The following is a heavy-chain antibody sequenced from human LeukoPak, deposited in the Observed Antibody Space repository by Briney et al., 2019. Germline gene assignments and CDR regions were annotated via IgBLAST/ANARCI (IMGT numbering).Heavy chain of an antibody. CDR1: GYTSTSYG. CDR2: ISAYNGNT. CDR3: ARASFCSGGSCYCDY. Sequence: ASVKVSCKASGYTSTSYGISWVRQAPGQGLEWMGWISAYNGNTNYAQKLQGRVTMTTDTSTSTAYMVLRSLRSDDTAVYYCARASFCSGGSCYCDYWGQGTLVTVSS. J-gene: IGHJ4*02. D-gene: IGHD2-15*01. V-gene: IGHV1-18*01.